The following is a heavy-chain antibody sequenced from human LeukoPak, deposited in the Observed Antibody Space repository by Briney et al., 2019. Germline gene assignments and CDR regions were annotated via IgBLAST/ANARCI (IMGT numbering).Heavy chain of an antibody. CDR3: ARDYYGDYYFDY. D-gene: IGHD4-17*01. J-gene: IGHJ4*02. CDR2: ISSSSSTI. CDR1: GFTFTSYS. V-gene: IGHV3-48*01. Sequence: GGSLRLSCAASGFTFTSYSMNWVRQAPGKGLEWISYISSSSSTIYYADSVKGRFTISRDNAKNSLYLQMNSLRAEDTAVYYCARDYYGDYYFDYWGQGILVTVSS.